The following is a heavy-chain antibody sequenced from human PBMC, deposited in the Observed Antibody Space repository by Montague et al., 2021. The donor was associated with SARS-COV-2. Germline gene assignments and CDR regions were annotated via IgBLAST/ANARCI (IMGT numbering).Heavy chain of an antibody. CDR3: ARAGVHYCGGDCWNHYDMDV. CDR2: IIQERNS. D-gene: IGHD2-21*02. CDR1: GEPFSGYY. Sequence: SETLSLTCRVHGEPFSGYYWTWIRQSPGKGLEWIGEIIQERNSSYNPALMNRVTISIDTSNKQFSLRLSSVTAADTAVYVGARAGVHYCGGDCWNHYDMDVWGQGTMVTVSS. J-gene: IGHJ6*02. V-gene: IGHV4-34*12.